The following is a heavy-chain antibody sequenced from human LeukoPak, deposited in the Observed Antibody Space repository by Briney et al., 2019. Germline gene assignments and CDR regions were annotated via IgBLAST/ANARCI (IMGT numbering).Heavy chain of an antibody. J-gene: IGHJ1*01. CDR2: IYPRDSDT. V-gene: IGHV5-51*01. CDR1: GYSFPNYW. CDR3: ARPRYGDYSGAEH. Sequence: GESLQISCKGSGYSFPNYWIAWVRQMPGKGLEWMGIIYPRDSDTRYSPSFEGQVTISVDKSISTAFLQWSSLKASDSAMYYCARPRYGDYSGAEHWGQGSLVTVSS. D-gene: IGHD4-17*01.